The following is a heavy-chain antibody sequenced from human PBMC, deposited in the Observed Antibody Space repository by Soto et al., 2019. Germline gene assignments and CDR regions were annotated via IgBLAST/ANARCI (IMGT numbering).Heavy chain of an antibody. Sequence: QVQLQESGPGLVKPSETLSLTCTVSGGSISSYYWSWIRQPPGKGLEWIGYIYYSGSTNYNTSLKSRVTISVDTSKSQFSLKLSSVTAADTAVYYCARVGRGYCTNGVCYRWFDPWGQGTLVTVSS. D-gene: IGHD2-8*01. CDR3: ARVGRGYCTNGVCYRWFDP. J-gene: IGHJ5*02. V-gene: IGHV4-59*01. CDR2: IYYSGST. CDR1: GGSISSYY.